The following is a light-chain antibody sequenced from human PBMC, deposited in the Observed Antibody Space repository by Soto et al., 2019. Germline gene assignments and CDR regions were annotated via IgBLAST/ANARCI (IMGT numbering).Light chain of an antibody. V-gene: IGKV2-28*01. CDR2: LGS. Sequence: DLVMTQSPLSLPVTPGEPASISCRSSQSLLLRNGYNYLDWYLQKPGQSPQLLIYLGSNRASGAPDRFSGSGSGTDFTLKISRVEAEDVGFYYCMQGLQTPYTFGQGTKLEIK. CDR1: QSLLLRNGYNY. J-gene: IGKJ2*01. CDR3: MQGLQTPYT.